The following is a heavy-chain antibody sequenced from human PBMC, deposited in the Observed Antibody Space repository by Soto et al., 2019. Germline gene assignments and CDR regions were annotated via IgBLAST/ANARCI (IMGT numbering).Heavy chain of an antibody. Sequence: QVQLVQSGAEVKKPGASVKVSCEASGYPFSAFDINWVRQAGGQGLEWMGWMNPDSGDTAFAQRCQDRMTMTMATAISTAHMELSRLTSDDTAVYFCVRQTGGVATPGDDYWGQGTLVTVSS. CDR1: GYPFSAFD. V-gene: IGHV1-8*01. J-gene: IGHJ4*02. CDR3: VRQTGGVATPGDDY. D-gene: IGHD2-15*01. CDR2: MNPDSGDT.